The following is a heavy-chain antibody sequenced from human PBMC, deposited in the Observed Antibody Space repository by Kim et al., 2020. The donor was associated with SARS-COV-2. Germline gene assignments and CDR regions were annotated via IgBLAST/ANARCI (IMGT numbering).Heavy chain of an antibody. CDR2: IRGSGVGI. CDR3: AMRDANFTFYFTY. D-gene: IGHD2-8*01. V-gene: IGHV3-23*01. J-gene: IGHJ4*02. CDR1: GFTFGRYA. Sequence: GGSLRLSCAGSGFTFGRYAMSWVRQAPGKGLVWVSTIRGSGVGIYYADSVKGRFTISRDNSKNTLYLQMNDLRADDTAVYYCAMRDANFTFYFTYWGQGT.